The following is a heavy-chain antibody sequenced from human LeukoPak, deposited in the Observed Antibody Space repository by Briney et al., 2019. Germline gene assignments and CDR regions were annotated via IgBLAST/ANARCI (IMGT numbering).Heavy chain of an antibody. CDR3: AREVRKQYSSSWYFGWFDP. CDR2: ISAYNGNT. Sequence: ASVKVSCKASGYTFTSYGISWVRQAPGQGLEWMGWISAYNGNTNYAQKLQGRVTMTTDTSTGTAYMELRSLRSDDTAVYYCAREVRKQYSSSWYFGWFDPWGQGTLVTVSS. CDR1: GYTFTSYG. D-gene: IGHD6-13*01. V-gene: IGHV1-18*01. J-gene: IGHJ5*02.